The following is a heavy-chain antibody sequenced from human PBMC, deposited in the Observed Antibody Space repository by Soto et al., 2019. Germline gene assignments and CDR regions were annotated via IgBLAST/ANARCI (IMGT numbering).Heavy chain of an antibody. D-gene: IGHD2-2*01. CDR3: ARDRYCSSTSCYEEFDP. V-gene: IGHV3-21*01. CDR1: GFTFSSYS. J-gene: IGHJ5*02. CDR2: ISSSSSYI. Sequence: PGRSLRLSCASSGFTFSSYSMNWVRQAPGKGLEWVSSISSSSSYIYYADSVKGRFTISRDNAKNSLYLQMNSLRAEDTAVYYCARDRYCSSTSCYEEFDPWGQGTLVTVSS.